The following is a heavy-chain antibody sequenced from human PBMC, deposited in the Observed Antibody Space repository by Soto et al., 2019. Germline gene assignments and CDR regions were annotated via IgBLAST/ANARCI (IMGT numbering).Heavy chain of an antibody. D-gene: IGHD2-15*01. CDR3: ARAGCDGGSCYTLVGLRYGMDV. Sequence: QVQLVESGGGVVQPGRSLRLSCAASGFTFRSYAMYWVRQAPGKGLEWVAVISYDGNNKYYADSVKGRFTISRDNSKNTLYLQMNSLRTEDMAVYYCARAGCDGGSCYTLVGLRYGMDVWGQGTTVTVSS. CDR1: GFTFRSYA. V-gene: IGHV3-30-3*01. J-gene: IGHJ6*02. CDR2: ISYDGNNK.